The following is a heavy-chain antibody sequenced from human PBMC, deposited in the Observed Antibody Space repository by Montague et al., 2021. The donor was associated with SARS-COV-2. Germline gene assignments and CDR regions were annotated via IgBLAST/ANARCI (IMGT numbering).Heavy chain of an antibody. CDR2: TYYRSKWYN. CDR1: GDSVSSTTAA. D-gene: IGHD2-21*02. Sequence: CAISGDSVSSTTAAWNWLRQSPSRGLEWLGRTYYRSKWYNEYPVSVKSRVSINAETSKNQFSLQLNSVSPEDTAVYYCARKALVTGTFDLWGQGTVVTVSS. CDR3: ARKALVTGTFDL. J-gene: IGHJ3*01. V-gene: IGHV6-1*01.